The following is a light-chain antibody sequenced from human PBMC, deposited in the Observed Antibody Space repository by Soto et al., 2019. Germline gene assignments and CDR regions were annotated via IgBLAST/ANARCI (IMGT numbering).Light chain of an antibody. J-gene: IGKJ2*02. CDR3: QQYNAYSRT. V-gene: IGKV1-5*03. CDR1: QRITTW. CDR2: RAS. Sequence: DIQMTQSPPTLSASVGDRVTITCRASQRITTWLAWYQQKPGQAPKLLIYRASTLESGVPSRFSGSGSGTEFTLTISSLQPDDFATYYCQQYNAYSRTFGQGTKREIK.